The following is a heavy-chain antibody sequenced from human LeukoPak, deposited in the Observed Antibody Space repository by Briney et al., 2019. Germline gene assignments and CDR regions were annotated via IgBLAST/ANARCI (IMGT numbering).Heavy chain of an antibody. D-gene: IGHD6-19*01. CDR1: GESFSGYY. V-gene: IGHV4-34*01. CDR3: ARGGGSGWYTYYFDY. Sequence: SETLSLTCAVYGESFSGYYWSWIRKPPGKGLEWIGEINHSGSTNYHPSLKSRVTISVDTSKNQFCLKLSSVTAADTAGYYCARGGGSGWYTYYFDYWGQRTLVTVSS. CDR2: INHSGST. J-gene: IGHJ4*02.